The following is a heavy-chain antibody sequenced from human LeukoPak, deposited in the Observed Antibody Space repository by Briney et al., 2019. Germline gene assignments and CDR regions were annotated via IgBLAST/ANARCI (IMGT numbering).Heavy chain of an antibody. CDR1: GFTFSSYS. CDR3: ARDSGGIVVVTAILDY. Sequence: PGGSLRLSWAASGFTFSSYSMNWVRQAPGKGLEWVSSISSSSSYIYYADSVKGRFTISRDNAKNSLYLQMNSLRAEDTAVYYCARDSGGIVVVTAILDYWGQGTLVTVSS. D-gene: IGHD2-21*02. J-gene: IGHJ4*02. V-gene: IGHV3-21*01. CDR2: ISSSSSYI.